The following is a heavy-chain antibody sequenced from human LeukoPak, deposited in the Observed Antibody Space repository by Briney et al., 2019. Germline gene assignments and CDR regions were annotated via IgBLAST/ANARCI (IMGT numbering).Heavy chain of an antibody. D-gene: IGHD3-16*01. CDR3: ARLEGGKGYNWFDP. CDR1: GSTFSSYD. J-gene: IGHJ5*02. V-gene: IGHV1-8*01. CDR2: MNPNSGHT. Sequence: GASVKVSCKASGSTFSSYDIHWVRQATGHGLEWMGWMNPNSGHTANAQTFRGRVTMTRNTSISRAYIDLSSLRSEDTAVYYCARLEGGKGYNWFDPWGQGTLVSLSP.